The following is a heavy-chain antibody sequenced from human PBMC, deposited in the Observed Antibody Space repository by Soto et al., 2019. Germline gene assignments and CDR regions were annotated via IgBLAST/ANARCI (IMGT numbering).Heavy chain of an antibody. J-gene: IGHJ4*02. CDR3: AKDAGGDFDY. CDR1: GFTFSSYG. CDR2: ISYDGSNK. D-gene: IGHD2-8*02. Sequence: QVQLVESGGGVVQPGRSLRLSCAASGFTFSSYGMHWVRQAPGKGLEWVAVISYDGSNKYYADSVKGRFTISRDNSKNTLYLQMNSQRAEDTAVYYCAKDAGGDFDYWGQGTLVTVSS. V-gene: IGHV3-30*18.